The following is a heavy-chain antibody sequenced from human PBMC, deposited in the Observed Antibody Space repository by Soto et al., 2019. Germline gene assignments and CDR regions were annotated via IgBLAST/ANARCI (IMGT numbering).Heavy chain of an antibody. CDR2: ISYDGSNK. CDR1: GFTFSSYA. CDR3: ARDSGHYYYYYGMDV. Sequence: QVQLVESGGGVVQPGRSLRLSCAASGFTFSSYAMHWVRQAPGKGLEWVAVISYDGSNKYYADSVKGRFTISRDNSKNTLYLQMNSLRAEDTAVYYCARDSGHYYYYYGMDVWGQGTTVTVSS. V-gene: IGHV3-30-3*01. J-gene: IGHJ6*02.